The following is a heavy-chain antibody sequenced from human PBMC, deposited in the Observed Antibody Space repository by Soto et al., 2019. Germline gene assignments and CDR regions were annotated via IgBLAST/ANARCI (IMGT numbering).Heavy chain of an antibody. Sequence: PSETLSLTCAVYGGSFSGYYWSWIRQPPGKGLEWIGEINHSGSTNYNPSLKSRVTISVDTSKNQFSLKLSSVTAADTAVYYCARETIFGVVIIRDYYYYYYMDVWGKGTTVT. CDR1: GGSFSGYY. J-gene: IGHJ6*03. CDR3: ARETIFGVVIIRDYYYYYYMDV. V-gene: IGHV4-34*01. D-gene: IGHD3-3*01. CDR2: INHSGST.